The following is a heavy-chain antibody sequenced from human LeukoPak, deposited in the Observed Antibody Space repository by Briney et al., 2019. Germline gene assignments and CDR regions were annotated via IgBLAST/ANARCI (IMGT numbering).Heavy chain of an antibody. CDR3: ARDNSVGDTAWWFDP. CDR1: GYTFTSYY. J-gene: IGHJ5*02. D-gene: IGHD1-26*01. Sequence: ASVKVSCKASGYTFTSYYMHWVRQAPGQGLEWLGLINPTGGSTGYAQKFQGRVTMTRDMSTSTDYMELSSLRSEDTAIYYCARDNSVGDTAWWFDPWGQGTLVTVSS. CDR2: INPTGGST. V-gene: IGHV1-46*01.